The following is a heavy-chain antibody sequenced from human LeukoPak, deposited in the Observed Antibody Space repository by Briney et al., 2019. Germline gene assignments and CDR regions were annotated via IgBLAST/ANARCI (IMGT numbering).Heavy chain of an antibody. CDR2: ISSSSSYI. CDR3: ARVGPAGNEYGSGSYYY. J-gene: IGHJ4*02. V-gene: IGHV3-21*01. CDR1: GFTCSSYS. D-gene: IGHD3-10*01. Sequence: GESLRLSCAASGFTCSSYSRNWVRQAPGKGLEWVSSISSSSSYIFYADSVKGRFTISRDNAKNALYLQMNSLRTEDTAVYYCARVGPAGNEYGSGSYYYWGQGSLVTVSS.